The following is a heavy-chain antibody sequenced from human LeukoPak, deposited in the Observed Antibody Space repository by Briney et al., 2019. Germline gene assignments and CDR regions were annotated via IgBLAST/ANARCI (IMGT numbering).Heavy chain of an antibody. J-gene: IGHJ4*02. V-gene: IGHV3-7*04. Sequence: GGSLRLSCAVSGFTFSNFWMRWVRQAPGRGLEWVANIHPEGNEKYHVGSVKGRFTISRDNAKNLLFLQMNGLRVEDTAVYYCARGDDFSGDHWGQGTLVTVSS. CDR1: GFTFSNFW. D-gene: IGHD1-1*01. CDR2: IHPEGNEK. CDR3: ARGDDFSGDH.